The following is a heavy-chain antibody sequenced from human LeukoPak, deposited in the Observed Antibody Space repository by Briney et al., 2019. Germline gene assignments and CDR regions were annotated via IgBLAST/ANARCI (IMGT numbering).Heavy chain of an antibody. V-gene: IGHV3-66*01. Sequence: GGSLRLSCAASGFNVSTNYMNWVRQAPGKGLEWVSVIYTGGSTSYADSVMGRFTISRDNSKNTLYLQMNSLRAEDTAVYYCARDFRWVAGLDYWGQGTLVTVSS. CDR3: ARDFRWVAGLDY. J-gene: IGHJ4*02. CDR2: IYTGGST. D-gene: IGHD6-19*01. CDR1: GFNVSTNY.